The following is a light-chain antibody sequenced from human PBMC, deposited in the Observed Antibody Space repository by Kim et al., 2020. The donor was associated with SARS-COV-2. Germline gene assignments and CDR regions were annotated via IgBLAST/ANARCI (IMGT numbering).Light chain of an antibody. J-gene: IGLJ2*01. CDR2: TDT. Sequence: GQRVTISWSGSRSNIGKNTVSWYQQVPGMAPKLIIYTDTQRPSGVPNRLSASKSGTSASLAISGLRSEDEAHYHCAAWDDSLNGLVFGGGTQLTVL. CDR1: RSNIGKNT. CDR3: AAWDDSLNGLV. V-gene: IGLV1-44*01.